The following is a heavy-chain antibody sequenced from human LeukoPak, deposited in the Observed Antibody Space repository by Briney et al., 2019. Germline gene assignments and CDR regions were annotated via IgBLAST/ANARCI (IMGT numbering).Heavy chain of an antibody. CDR3: AKDLDSSGWSIRGGFDY. CDR2: ISGDGGRT. CDR1: GFTFDDYA. J-gene: IGHJ4*02. Sequence: GGSLRLSCAASGFTFDDYAMHWVRQAPGKGLEWVSLISGDGGRTYYADSVEGRFTISRDNSKNSLYLQMNSLRTEDTALYYCAKDLDSSGWSIRGGFDYWGQGTLVTVSS. V-gene: IGHV3-43*02. D-gene: IGHD6-19*01.